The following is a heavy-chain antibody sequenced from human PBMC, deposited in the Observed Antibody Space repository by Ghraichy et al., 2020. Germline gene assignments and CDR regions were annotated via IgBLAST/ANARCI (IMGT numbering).Heavy chain of an antibody. Sequence: SETLSLTCAVYGGSFSGYYWSWIRQPPGKRLEWIGEINHSGSTNYNPSLKSRVTISVDTSKNQFSLKLSSVTAADTAVYYCARGQYDSSGYYYDINFDYWGQGTLVTVSS. CDR3: ARGQYDSSGYYYDINFDY. V-gene: IGHV4-34*01. D-gene: IGHD3-22*01. CDR1: GGSFSGYY. J-gene: IGHJ4*02. CDR2: INHSGST.